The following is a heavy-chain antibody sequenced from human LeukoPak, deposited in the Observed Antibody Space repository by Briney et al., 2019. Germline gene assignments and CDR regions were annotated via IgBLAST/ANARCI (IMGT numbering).Heavy chain of an antibody. CDR1: GFTFSSFW. CDR2: IKQDGSEK. CDR3: ARGYCSGGSCFSSTGNFDL. J-gene: IGHJ2*01. V-gene: IGHV3-7*04. Sequence: RGSLRLSCAASGFTFSSFWMSWVRQAPGKGLEWVANIKQDGSEKYYVDSVKGRFTVSRDNAENSLYLQMNSLRAEDTAVYYCARGYCSGGSCFSSTGNFDLWGRGTLVTVSS. D-gene: IGHD2-15*01.